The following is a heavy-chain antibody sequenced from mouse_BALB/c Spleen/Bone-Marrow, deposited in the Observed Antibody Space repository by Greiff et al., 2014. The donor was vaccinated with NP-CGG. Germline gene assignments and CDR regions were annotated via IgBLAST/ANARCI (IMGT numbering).Heavy chain of an antibody. Sequence: EVQRVESGPELVKPGASVKISCKTSGYTFTDYTMHWVKQNHGKSLEWIGHINPNIGGTNYNQKFNGKATLTIDKSSSTAYLELRSLTSEDSAVYYCVRSRYGDYGGQGTTLTGAS. CDR2: INPNIGGT. CDR1: GYTFTDYT. CDR3: VRSRYGDY. J-gene: IGHJ2*01. D-gene: IGHD2-14*01. V-gene: IGHV1-18*01.